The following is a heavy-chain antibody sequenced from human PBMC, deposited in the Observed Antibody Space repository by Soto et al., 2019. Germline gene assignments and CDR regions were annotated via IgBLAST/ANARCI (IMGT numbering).Heavy chain of an antibody. CDR1: GYTFTSYG. V-gene: IGHV1-18*01. CDR2: ISAYNGNT. D-gene: IGHD3-3*01. J-gene: IGHJ4*02. CDR3: ARAPGYDFWSGHQPYYFDY. Sequence: ASVKVSCKASGYTFTSYGISLVRQAPGQGLEWMGWISAYNGNTNYAQKLQGRVTISVDTSKNQFSLKLSSVTAADTAVYYCARAPGYDFWSGHQPYYFDYWGQGTLVTVSS.